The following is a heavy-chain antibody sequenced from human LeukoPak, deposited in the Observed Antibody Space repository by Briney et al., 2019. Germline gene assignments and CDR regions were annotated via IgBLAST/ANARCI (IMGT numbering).Heavy chain of an antibody. J-gene: IGHJ4*02. CDR1: GFTFSDYN. CDR3: TTRFTIFGVVTADS. V-gene: IGHV3-73*01. Sequence: GGSLRLSCAASGFTFSDYNMHWVRQTSGKGLEWVGRIRSVAHSYATAYAASVKGRFTISRDDSKNTAYLQMNSLKTEDTAVYYCTTRFTIFGVVTADSWGQGTLVTVSS. CDR2: IRSVAHSYAT. D-gene: IGHD3-3*01.